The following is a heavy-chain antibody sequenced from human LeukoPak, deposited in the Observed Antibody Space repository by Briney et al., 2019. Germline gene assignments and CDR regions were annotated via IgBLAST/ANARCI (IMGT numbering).Heavy chain of an antibody. V-gene: IGHV3-21*01. CDR3: ASAYYYDSSGSLHDY. CDR2: ISSSSSYI. CDR1: GFTFSSYS. J-gene: IGHJ4*02. Sequence: GGSLRLSCAASGFTFSSYSMNWVRQAPGKGLEWVSSISSSSSYIYYADSVKGRFTISRDNAKNSLYLQMSSLRAEDTAVYYCASAYYYDSSGSLHDYWGQGTLVTVSS. D-gene: IGHD3-22*01.